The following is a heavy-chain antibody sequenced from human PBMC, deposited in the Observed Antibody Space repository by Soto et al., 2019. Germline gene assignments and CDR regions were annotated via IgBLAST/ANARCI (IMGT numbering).Heavy chain of an antibody. J-gene: IGHJ6*01. CDR3: KRQKKTNYYSGMDV. CDR1: GGSISSYY. CDR2: IYYSGST. Sequence: SETLSLTCTVSGGSISSYYWSWIRQPPGKGLEWIGYIYYSGSTNYNPSLKSRVTISVDTSKNQFSLKLTSVTPEDTAMYYCKRQKKTNYYSGMDVWGQGTTVSVSS. V-gene: IGHV4-59*12.